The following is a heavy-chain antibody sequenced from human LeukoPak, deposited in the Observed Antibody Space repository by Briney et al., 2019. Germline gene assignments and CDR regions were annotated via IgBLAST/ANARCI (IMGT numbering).Heavy chain of an antibody. J-gene: IGHJ4*02. CDR2: INPNSGGA. CDR3: ARGSGYGDSPGLD. V-gene: IGHV1-2*06. CDR1: GYIFTDYY. Sequence: ASVKDSCKASGYIFTDYYIHWVRQAPGQGLEWMGRINPNSGGANYAQQFQGRVTMTRDTSISIAYMEVVRLTSDDTAVYYCARGSGYGDSPGLDWGQGTLVTVSS. D-gene: IGHD4-17*01.